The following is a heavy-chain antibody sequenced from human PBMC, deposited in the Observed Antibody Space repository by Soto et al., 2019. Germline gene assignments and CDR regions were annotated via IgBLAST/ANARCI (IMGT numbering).Heavy chain of an antibody. D-gene: IGHD5-12*01. Sequence: GGSLRLSCVASGFIFSSYWMRWVRQAPGKGLEWVANINQDGSEKYYVDSVKGRFTISRDNAKNSLYLQMNSLRAEDTAVDYCGRYGMATINCWGQGITVTVSS. CDR3: GRYGMATINC. J-gene: IGHJ4*02. V-gene: IGHV3-7*03. CDR2: INQDGSEK. CDR1: GFIFSSYW.